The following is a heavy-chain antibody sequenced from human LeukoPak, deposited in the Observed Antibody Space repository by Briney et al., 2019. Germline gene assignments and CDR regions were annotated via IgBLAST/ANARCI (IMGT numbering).Heavy chain of an antibody. CDR3: ARPGYGSFDAFDI. D-gene: IGHD3-10*01. Sequence: SETLSLTCTVSGGSISSYYWSWIRQPPGKGLEWIGYIYYSGSTNYNPSLKSRVAISVDTSKNQFSLKLSSVTAADTAVYYCARPGYGSFDAFDIWGQGTMVTVSS. J-gene: IGHJ3*02. CDR2: IYYSGST. V-gene: IGHV4-59*08. CDR1: GGSISSYY.